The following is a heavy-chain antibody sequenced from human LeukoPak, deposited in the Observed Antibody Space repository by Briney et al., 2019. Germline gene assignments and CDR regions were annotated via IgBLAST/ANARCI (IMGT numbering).Heavy chain of an antibody. V-gene: IGHV3-48*01. CDR1: GFTFSSYS. CDR3: ARPVVLGAYLRGAYYFDS. CDR2: ISSSSSTI. D-gene: IGHD3-16*01. J-gene: IGHJ4*02. Sequence: PGGSLRLSCAASGFTFSSYSMNWVRQAPGKGLEWVSYISSSSSTIYYADSVKGRFTISRDNAKNSLYLQMNSLRVEDTAVYYCARPVVLGAYLRGAYYFDSWGQGTLVTVSS.